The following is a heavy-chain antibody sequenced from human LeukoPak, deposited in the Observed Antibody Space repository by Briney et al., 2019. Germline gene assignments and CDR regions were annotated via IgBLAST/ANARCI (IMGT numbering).Heavy chain of an antibody. D-gene: IGHD2-2*01. CDR3: ARLPVVVPAAPPDYYYYYYMDV. CDR2: IIAYNGNT. J-gene: IGHJ6*03. CDR1: GGTFSSYA. V-gene: IGHV1-18*01. Sequence: ASVKVSCKASGGTFSSYAISWVRQAPGQGLEWMGGIIAYNGNTNYAQKLQGRVTMTTDTSTSTAYMELRSLRSDDTAVYYCARLPVVVPAAPPDYYYYYYMDVWGKGTTVTVSS.